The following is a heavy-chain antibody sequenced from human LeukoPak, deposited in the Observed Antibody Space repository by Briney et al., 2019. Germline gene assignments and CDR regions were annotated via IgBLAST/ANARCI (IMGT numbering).Heavy chain of an antibody. V-gene: IGHV3-23*01. CDR1: GFSFNAYW. D-gene: IGHD3-16*01. CDR2: ISGSGYYT. J-gene: IGHJ6*03. Sequence: GGSLRLSCAASGFSFNAYWMAWVRQAPGKGLEWVSGISGSGYYTYYADSVKGRFTISRDNSKNTLYIQMNSLRAEDTAVYYCAKDGSWGDYYFYFYMDVWGKGTTVTVSS. CDR3: AKDGSWGDYYFYFYMDV.